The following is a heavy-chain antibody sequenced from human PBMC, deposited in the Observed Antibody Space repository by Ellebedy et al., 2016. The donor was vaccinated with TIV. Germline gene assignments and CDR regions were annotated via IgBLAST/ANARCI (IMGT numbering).Heavy chain of an antibody. Sequence: PGGSLRLSCAASGFPFPSYAMTWVRQTPGRGLEWVSVIGTSGAPSSHADSVKGRFSISRDNSNNALYLQITGLRAEATAIYYWPKLLRSNDYLTDWGQGALITVSS. CDR3: PKLLRSNDYLTD. CDR1: GFPFPSYA. J-gene: IGHJ4*02. D-gene: IGHD2/OR15-2a*01. V-gene: IGHV3-23*01. CDR2: IGTSGAPS.